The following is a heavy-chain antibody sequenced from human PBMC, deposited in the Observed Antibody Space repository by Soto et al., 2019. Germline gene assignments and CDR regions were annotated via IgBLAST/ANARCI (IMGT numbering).Heavy chain of an antibody. CDR1: GFTFTGYA. CDR3: AKSQGYNLNDFNY. CDR2: ISSRGGST. D-gene: IGHD1-20*01. V-gene: IGHV3-23*01. Sequence: EVKLLESGGGLVQPGGSLRLSCVGSGFTFTGYAMNWFRQAPGKGLEWVSAISSRGGSTFYADSVKGRFTISRDNSKNTLYLQINSLRAEDKAVYYSAKSQGYNLNDFNYWGQGTLVTVSS. J-gene: IGHJ4*02.